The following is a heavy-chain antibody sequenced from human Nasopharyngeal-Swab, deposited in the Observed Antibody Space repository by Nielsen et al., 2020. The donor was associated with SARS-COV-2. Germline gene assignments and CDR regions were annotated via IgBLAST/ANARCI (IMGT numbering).Heavy chain of an antibody. J-gene: IGHJ4*02. D-gene: IGHD1-14*01. CDR1: GYSFTSYC. Sequence: GESLKISCKGSGYSFTSYCIGWVRQMPGKGLEWMGIIYPGDSDTRYRPSFQGQVTISADKSISTAYLQWSSLKASDTAMYYCARSPGIKGSYFDYWGQGTLVTVSS. V-gene: IGHV5-51*01. CDR2: IYPGDSDT. CDR3: ARSPGIKGSYFDY.